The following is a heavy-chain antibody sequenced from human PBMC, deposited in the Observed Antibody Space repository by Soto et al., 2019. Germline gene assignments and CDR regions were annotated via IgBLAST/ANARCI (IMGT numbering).Heavy chain of an antibody. CDR1: GYIFTSYY. CDR3: ACNSGYDSFVVDY. D-gene: IGHD5-12*01. Sequence: ASVKVSCKASGYIFTSYYMHWVRQAPGQGLEWMGIINAGNGNTSYAQKFQGRVTITRDTSASTAYMELSSLRSEDTAVYYCACNSGYDSFVVDYWGQGTLVTVYS. J-gene: IGHJ4*02. CDR2: INAGNGNT. V-gene: IGHV1-46*01.